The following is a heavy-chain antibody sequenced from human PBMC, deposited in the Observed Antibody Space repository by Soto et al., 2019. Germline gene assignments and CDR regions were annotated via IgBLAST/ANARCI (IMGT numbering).Heavy chain of an antibody. J-gene: IGHJ4*02. Sequence: QVQLVQSGAEVKKPGASVKVSCKVSGHTLTELSMHWVRLAPGKGLEWMGGFDPEDGETISAQKFQGRVTMTEDTSTDSTYLELSSLRSADTAVYYCAAGGTRWLHSPFDYWGQGTLVTISS. D-gene: IGHD1-1*01. CDR1: GHTLTELS. CDR2: FDPEDGET. V-gene: IGHV1-24*01. CDR3: AAGGTRWLHSPFDY.